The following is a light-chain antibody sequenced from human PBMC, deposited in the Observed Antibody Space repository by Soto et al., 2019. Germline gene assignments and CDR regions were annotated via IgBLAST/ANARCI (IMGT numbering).Light chain of an antibody. CDR3: QQYNNWPQT. CDR1: QAINNN. Sequence: EIVLTQSPGTLSFSPGEIATLSCRASQAINNNVAWYQLKDGQVPRLLIYGASTRAADVPARFSGGGSGTEFTLTISSLQSEDFAEYHCQQYNNWPQTFGQGTKVDIK. V-gene: IGKV3-15*01. CDR2: GAS. J-gene: IGKJ1*01.